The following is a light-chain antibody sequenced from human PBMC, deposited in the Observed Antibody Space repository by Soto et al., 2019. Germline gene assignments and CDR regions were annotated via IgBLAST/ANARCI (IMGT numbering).Light chain of an antibody. CDR1: QDIRNY. CDR3: QQYDNVPSFT. J-gene: IGKJ3*01. V-gene: IGKV1-33*01. Sequence: DMQMTQSPSSLSASVGERVTITCQASQDIRNYVNWYQQKPGKAPKLLISGASNLETGVTSRFSGSGSGTDFTFTITSLQPEDIATYYCQQYDNVPSFTFGPGTKVNVK. CDR2: GAS.